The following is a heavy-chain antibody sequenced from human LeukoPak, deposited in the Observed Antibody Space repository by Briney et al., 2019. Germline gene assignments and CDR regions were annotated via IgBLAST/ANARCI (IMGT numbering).Heavy chain of an antibody. V-gene: IGHV4-34*01. D-gene: IGHD3-22*01. CDR2: INHSGST. J-gene: IGHJ4*02. CDR3: ARGHKRRYYDSSGYLDY. CDR1: GGSFSGYY. Sequence: SETLSLTCAVYGGSFSGYYWSWIRQPPGKGLEWIGEINHSGSTNYNPSLKSRVTISVGTSKNQFSLKLSSVTAADTAVYYCARGHKRRYYDSSGYLDYWGQGTLVTVPS.